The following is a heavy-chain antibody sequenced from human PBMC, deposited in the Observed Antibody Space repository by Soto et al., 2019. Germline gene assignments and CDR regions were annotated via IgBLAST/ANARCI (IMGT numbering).Heavy chain of an antibody. CDR1: GFTFRNYW. CDR2: VNSDGDTT. CDR3: ASNYAYAEGYYFYTIYV. Sequence: GGSLRLSCAASGFTFRNYWMHWVRQAPGKGLVWVSRVNSDGDTTYYADSVKGRFTISRDNAKNTLHLQMNSLGAEDTAVYYCASNYAYAEGYYFYTIYVWSPCTTVSVS. J-gene: IGHJ6*02. V-gene: IGHV3-74*01. D-gene: IGHD3-16*01.